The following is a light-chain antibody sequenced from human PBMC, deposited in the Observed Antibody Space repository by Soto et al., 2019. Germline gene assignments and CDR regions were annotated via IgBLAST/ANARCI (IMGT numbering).Light chain of an antibody. CDR3: TQTLQTPIT. CDR1: QSLLHSNGNNY. V-gene: IGKV2-28*01. J-gene: IGKJ5*01. Sequence: EIVMTQSPLSLPVTPGEPASISCRSSQSLLHSNGNNYLNWYLQKPGQSPQILIFLASNRASGVPDRFSGSGSGTEFTLKISRVESADVGIYYGTQTLQTPITFGQGTLLEIK. CDR2: LAS.